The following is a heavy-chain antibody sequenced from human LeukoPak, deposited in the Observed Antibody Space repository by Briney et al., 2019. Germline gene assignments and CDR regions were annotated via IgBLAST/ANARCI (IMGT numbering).Heavy chain of an antibody. Sequence: HAGGSLRLSCAASGFTFSSYAMSWVRQAPGKGLEWVSAISGSGGSTYYADSVKGRFTISRDNSKNTLYLQMNSLRAEDTAVYYCAKDRPAVAVAGTPAFDYWGQGTLVTVSS. CDR3: AKDRPAVAVAGTPAFDY. D-gene: IGHD6-19*01. J-gene: IGHJ4*02. CDR1: GFTFSSYA. CDR2: ISGSGGST. V-gene: IGHV3-23*01.